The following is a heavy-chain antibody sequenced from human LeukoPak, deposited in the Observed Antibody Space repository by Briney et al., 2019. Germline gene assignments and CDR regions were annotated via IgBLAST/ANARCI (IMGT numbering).Heavy chain of an antibody. CDR2: IRYDGSNK. D-gene: IGHD3-9*01. CDR3: ARGADSGYSSDN. Sequence: PGGSLRLSCASSGFTFSSYGMHWVRQAPGKGLEWVTFIRYDGSNKYYADSVKGRFTISRDNSKNTLYLQMNSLRPEDTAVYYCARGADSGYSSDNWGQGTLVSVSS. J-gene: IGHJ4*02. V-gene: IGHV3-30*02. CDR1: GFTFSSYG.